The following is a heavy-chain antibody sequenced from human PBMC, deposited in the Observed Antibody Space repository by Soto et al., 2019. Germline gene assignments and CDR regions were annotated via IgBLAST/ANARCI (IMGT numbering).Heavy chain of an antibody. D-gene: IGHD1-7*01. V-gene: IGHV4-34*01. CDR3: ARGNWNYGYYYYYGMDV. Sequence: SETLSLTCAVSGGSLSGYYCSWIRQPPGKGLEWIGEINHSGSTNYNPSLKSRVTISVDTSKNQFSLKLSSVTAADTAVYYCARGNWNYGYYYYYGMDVWGQGTTVTVYS. J-gene: IGHJ6*02. CDR1: GGSLSGYY. CDR2: INHSGST.